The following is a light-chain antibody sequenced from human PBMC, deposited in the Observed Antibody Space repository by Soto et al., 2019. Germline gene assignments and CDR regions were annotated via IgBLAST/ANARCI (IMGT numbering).Light chain of an antibody. CDR1: SSNVGGFNY. Sequence: QSALTQPASVSGSPGQSITISCTATSSNVGGFNYVSWYQHHPGTAPKLMIYEVTSRPSGVANRFSGSKSGNTASLTISGLHAEDDADYCCVSDGTLSTLYVFGSGTKLTVL. CDR2: EVT. CDR3: VSDGTLSTLYV. V-gene: IGLV2-14*01. J-gene: IGLJ1*01.